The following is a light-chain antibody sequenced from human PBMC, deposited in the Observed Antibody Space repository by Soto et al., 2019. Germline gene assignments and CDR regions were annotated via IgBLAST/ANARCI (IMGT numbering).Light chain of an antibody. CDR1: SSNIGAGYD. V-gene: IGLV1-40*01. J-gene: IGLJ1*01. Sequence: QSGRTQPPAVSGGPGQRVTISCTGSSSNIGAGYDVHWYQQLPGTAPKLLIYGNSNRPSGVPDRFSGSKSGTSASLAITGLQAEDEADYYCQSSARSMSGYVFGIGTKVTV. CDR2: GNS. CDR3: QSSARSMSGYV.